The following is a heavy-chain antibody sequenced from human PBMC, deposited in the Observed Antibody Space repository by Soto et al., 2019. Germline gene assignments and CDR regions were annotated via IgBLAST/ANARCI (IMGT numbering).Heavy chain of an antibody. Sequence: SETLSLTCAVYGGSFSGYYWSWIRQPPGKGLEWIGEINHSGSTNYNPSLKSRVTISVDTSKNQFSLKLSSVTAADTAVYYCARKELMTGYYKPTYFDYWGQGTLVTVSS. CDR1: GGSFSGYY. CDR2: INHSGST. D-gene: IGHD3-9*01. CDR3: ARKELMTGYYKPTYFDY. J-gene: IGHJ4*02. V-gene: IGHV4-34*01.